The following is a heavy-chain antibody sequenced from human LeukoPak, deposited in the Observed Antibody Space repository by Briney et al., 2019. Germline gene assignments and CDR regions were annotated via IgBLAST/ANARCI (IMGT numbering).Heavy chain of an antibody. Sequence: GGSLRLSCAASGFTFSSYVMHWVRQAPGKGLEWVAVISYDGSNTYYADSVKGRFTISRDNSKNTLYLQMNSLRAEDTAVYYCAKVSDYDILTGYYNGFDYWGQGTLVTVSS. CDR3: AKVSDYDILTGYYNGFDY. J-gene: IGHJ4*02. V-gene: IGHV3-30*04. CDR2: ISYDGSNT. D-gene: IGHD3-9*01. CDR1: GFTFSSYV.